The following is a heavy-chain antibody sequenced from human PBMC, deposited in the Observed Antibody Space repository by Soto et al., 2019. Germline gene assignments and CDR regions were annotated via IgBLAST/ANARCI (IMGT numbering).Heavy chain of an antibody. J-gene: IGHJ6*02. CDR2: ISAYNGNT. V-gene: IGHV1-18*01. CDR3: AREGYRSAGRCALYSHDCVGMDV. Sequence: ASVKVSCKASGYTFTRYGISWVRQAPGQGLEWMGWISAYNGNTNYAQKLKGRVTMTTGTSTSTAYVELMSLTSEDTAVYYCAREGYRSAGRCALYSHDCVGMDVWCQGTTVTVSS. D-gene: IGHD2-15*01. CDR1: GYTFTRYG.